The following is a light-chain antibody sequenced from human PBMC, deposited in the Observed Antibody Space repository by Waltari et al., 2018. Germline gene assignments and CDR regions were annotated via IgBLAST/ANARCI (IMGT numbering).Light chain of an antibody. CDR2: DTS. Sequence: DIQMTQSPSSLAASVGDRVTITCQASLDITIYLNWYQQKPGKAPKLLIYDTSKLETGVPSRFSGSGSGTHFTFTISSLQPEDIATYYCQVSFHFPLTFGGGTKLEIK. V-gene: IGKV1-33*01. CDR3: QVSFHFPLT. CDR1: LDITIY. J-gene: IGKJ4*01.